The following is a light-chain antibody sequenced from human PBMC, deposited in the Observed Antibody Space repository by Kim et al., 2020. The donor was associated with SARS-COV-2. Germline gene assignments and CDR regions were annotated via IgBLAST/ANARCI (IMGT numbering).Light chain of an antibody. V-gene: IGLV3-21*04. CDR3: QVWDSSSDNPV. J-gene: IGLJ3*02. CDR1: NIGSKS. Sequence: SYELTQPPSVSVAPGKTARITCGGNNIGSKSVHWYQQKPGQAPVLVIYYDSNRPSGLPERFSGSNSGNTATLTISRVEAGDEADYYCQVWDSSSDNPVF. CDR2: YDS.